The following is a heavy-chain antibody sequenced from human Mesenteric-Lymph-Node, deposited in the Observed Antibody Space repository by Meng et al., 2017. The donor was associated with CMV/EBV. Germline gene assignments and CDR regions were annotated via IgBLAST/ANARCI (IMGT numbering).Heavy chain of an antibody. CDR1: CGSFSGYY. CDR2: INHSGSN. D-gene: IGHD6-19*01. J-gene: IGHJ4*02. Sequence: YCGSFSGYYWSWIRQPPGKGLEWIGEINHSGSNNYNTSIKSRVTISVDTSKNQFSLKMSSVTAADTAVYYCARGLYSSGWYGGYFDYWGQGTLVTVSS. V-gene: IGHV4-34*01. CDR3: ARGLYSSGWYGGYFDY.